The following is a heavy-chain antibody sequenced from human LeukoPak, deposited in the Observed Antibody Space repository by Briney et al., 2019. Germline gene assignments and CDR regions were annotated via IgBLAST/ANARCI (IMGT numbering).Heavy chain of an antibody. J-gene: IGHJ4*02. D-gene: IGHD4/OR15-4a*01. CDR3: ARHTQYGEDY. V-gene: IGHV5-51*01. CDR2: IYPSDSDT. CDR1: GYSFTSYW. Sequence: GESLKISCQGSGYSFTSYWIGWVRQMPGKGLEWMGIIYPSDSDTRYSPSFQDQVTISADKSINTAYLQWSSLTASDTAMYYCARHTQYGEDYWGQGTLVTVSS.